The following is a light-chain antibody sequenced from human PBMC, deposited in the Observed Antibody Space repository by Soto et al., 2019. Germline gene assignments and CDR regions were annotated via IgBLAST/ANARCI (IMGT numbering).Light chain of an antibody. J-gene: IGKJ1*01. CDR2: AAS. CDR1: QSISNH. Sequence: DIQMTQSPSSXSASVADRAIITCRASQSISNHLNWYQQKPGKAPKXMIFAASSLQSGVPSRFSGSRSGPDCTLTISSLQPEDVATYYCQQSYSSPPTLGQGTKVDI. V-gene: IGKV1-39*01. CDR3: QQSYSSPPT.